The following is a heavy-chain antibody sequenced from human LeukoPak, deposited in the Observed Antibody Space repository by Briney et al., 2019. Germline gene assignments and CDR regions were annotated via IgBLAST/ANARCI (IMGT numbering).Heavy chain of an antibody. CDR1: GGSISSYY. CDR2: IYTSGST. CDR3: TAVPEGYYYYYMDV. J-gene: IGHJ6*03. Sequence: SETLSLTCTVSGGSISSYYWSWIRQPAGKGLEWIGRIYTSGSTNYNPSLKSRVTMSVDTSKNQFSLKLSSVTAADTAVYYCTAVPEGYYYYYMDVWGIGTTVTVSS. V-gene: IGHV4-4*07. D-gene: IGHD1-14*01.